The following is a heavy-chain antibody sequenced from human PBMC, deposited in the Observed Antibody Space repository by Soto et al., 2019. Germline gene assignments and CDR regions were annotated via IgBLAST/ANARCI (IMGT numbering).Heavy chain of an antibody. CDR2: IYPGDSDT. Sequence: GESLKISCKGSGYSFTSYWIGWVRQMPGKGLEWMGIIYPGDSDTRYSPSFQGQVTISADKSISTAYLQWSSLKASDTAMYYCARHLLSWGDGYNIDYWGQGTLVTVSS. V-gene: IGHV5-51*01. CDR1: GYSFTSYW. CDR3: ARHLLSWGDGYNIDY. J-gene: IGHJ4*02. D-gene: IGHD5-12*01.